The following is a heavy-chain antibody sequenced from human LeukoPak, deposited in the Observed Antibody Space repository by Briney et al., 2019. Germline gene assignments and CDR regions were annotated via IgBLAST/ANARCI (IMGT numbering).Heavy chain of an antibody. J-gene: IGHJ2*01. CDR1: GFTFSSYS. Sequence: GGSLRLSCAASGFTFSSYSMSWVRQAPGKGLEWVSIISDSGANTYYADSVRGRFTISRDNSKNTLYLQMNSLRAEDTAVYYCAKTKLEPNDFFDLWGRGTLVTVSS. CDR3: AKTKLEPNDFFDL. D-gene: IGHD3-3*01. CDR2: ISDSGANT. V-gene: IGHV3-23*01.